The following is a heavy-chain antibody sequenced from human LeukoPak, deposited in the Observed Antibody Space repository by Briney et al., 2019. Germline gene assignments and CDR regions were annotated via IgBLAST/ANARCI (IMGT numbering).Heavy chain of an antibody. CDR3: AKEFNRGLPDY. J-gene: IGHJ4*02. Sequence: GGSLRLSCAASGFTFSNYAMNWVRQAPGKGLEWVAVISYDGSNEYYADSVKGRFTISRDNSKNTLYLQMSSLRAEDTAVYYCAKEFNRGLPDYWGQGTLVTVPS. D-gene: IGHD2-21*01. CDR2: ISYDGSNE. CDR1: GFTFSNYA. V-gene: IGHV3-30*18.